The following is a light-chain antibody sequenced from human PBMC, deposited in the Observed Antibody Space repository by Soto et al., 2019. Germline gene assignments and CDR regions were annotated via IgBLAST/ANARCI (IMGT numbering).Light chain of an antibody. CDR3: QYYRGLSS. CDR2: DAS. J-gene: IGKJ3*01. Sequence: DIQMTQSPSTLSASVGDRVTITCRASQRISRYLAWYQQKPGEAPKLLIYDASSLQSGVPSRFSGSGSGTEFILSITGLQPDDFATYYCQYYRGLSSFGPGTKVDIK. V-gene: IGKV1-5*01. CDR1: QRISRY.